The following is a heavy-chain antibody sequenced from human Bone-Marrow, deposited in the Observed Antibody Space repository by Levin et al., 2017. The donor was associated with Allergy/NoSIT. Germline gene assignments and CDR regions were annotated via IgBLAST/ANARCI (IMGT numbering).Heavy chain of an antibody. CDR2: ISSGSNYI. V-gene: IGHV3-21*06. J-gene: IGHJ6*02. CDR1: GFNFNIFG. Sequence: LSLTCAASGFNFNIFGVNWVRQAPGKGLVWVSSISSGSNYIYYADSVKGRFTISRDNSKNLLYLQMNSLRAEDTAIYYCARDRTYGILSNYGMDVWGQGTTVTVSS. D-gene: IGHD3-9*01. CDR3: ARDRTYGILSNYGMDV.